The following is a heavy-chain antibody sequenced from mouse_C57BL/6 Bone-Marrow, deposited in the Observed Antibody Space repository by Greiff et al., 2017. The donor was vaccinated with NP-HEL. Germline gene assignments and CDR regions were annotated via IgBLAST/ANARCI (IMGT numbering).Heavy chain of an antibody. D-gene: IGHD4-1*01. Sequence: VQGVESGPGLVQPSQSLSITCTVSGFSLTSYGVHWVRQSPGKGLEWLGVIWSGGSTDYNAAFISRLSISKDNSKSQVFFKMNSLQADDTAIYYCARTGKDGLYYYAMDYWGQGTSVTVSS. CDR1: GFSLTSYG. CDR2: IWSGGST. V-gene: IGHV2-2*01. CDR3: ARTGKDGLYYYAMDY. J-gene: IGHJ4*01.